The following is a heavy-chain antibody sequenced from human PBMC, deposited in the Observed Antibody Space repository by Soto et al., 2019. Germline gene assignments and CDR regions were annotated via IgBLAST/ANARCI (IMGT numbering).Heavy chain of an antibody. D-gene: IGHD2-21*02. CDR1: GFTFSNYA. J-gene: IGHJ4*02. Sequence: GGSLRLSCAASGFTFSNYAMNWVRQAPGKGLEWVASIRGSAGTPYYADSVRGRFTISRDNSKNTLSLQMNSLRVEDTAVYYCARRGCDSIFGSLDYWGQGTLVTVSS. CDR2: IRGSAGTP. CDR3: ARRGCDSIFGSLDY. V-gene: IGHV3-23*01.